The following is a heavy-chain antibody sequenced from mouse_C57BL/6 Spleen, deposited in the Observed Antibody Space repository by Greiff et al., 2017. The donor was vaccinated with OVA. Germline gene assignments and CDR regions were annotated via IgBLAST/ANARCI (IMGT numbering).Heavy chain of an antibody. Sequence: EVQLVESGGGLVKPGGSLKLSCAASGFTFSSYTMSWVRQTPEKRLEWVATISGGGGNTYYPDSVKGRFTISRDNAKNTLYLQMSSLRSEDTALYYCARQGAYYSNTWFAYWGQGTLVTVSA. J-gene: IGHJ3*01. CDR3: ARQGAYYSNTWFAY. D-gene: IGHD2-5*01. V-gene: IGHV5-9*01. CDR1: GFTFSSYT. CDR2: ISGGGGNT.